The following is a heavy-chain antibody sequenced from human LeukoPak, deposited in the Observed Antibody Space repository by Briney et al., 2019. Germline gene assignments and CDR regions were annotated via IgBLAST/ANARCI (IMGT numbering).Heavy chain of an antibody. CDR2: INAGNGNT. J-gene: IGHJ5*02. CDR3: ARPSILLRPGDWFGP. V-gene: IGHV1-3*01. Sequence: ASVKVSCKASGYTFSSYGMHWVRQAPGQRLEWMGWINAGNGNTKYSQKFQGRVIITGDTSATTAYMELSSLRSEDTAVYYCARPSILLRPGDWFGPWGQGTLVIVSS. D-gene: IGHD2/OR15-2a*01. CDR1: GYTFSSYG.